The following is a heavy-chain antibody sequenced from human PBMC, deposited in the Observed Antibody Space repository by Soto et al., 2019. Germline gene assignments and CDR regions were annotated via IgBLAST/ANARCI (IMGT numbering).Heavy chain of an antibody. CDR1: GYTFTSYG. J-gene: IGHJ5*02. CDR2: INPSGGNT. V-gene: IGHV1-46*01. Sequence: ASVKVSCKASGYTFTSYGISWVRQAPGQGLEWMGLINPSGGNTSYAQKFQGRVTMTRDTSTSTVYMELSSLRSEDTAVYYCARDLNDPYYDFWSAPAVNWFDPWGQGTLVTVSS. D-gene: IGHD3-3*01. CDR3: ARDLNDPYYDFWSAPAVNWFDP.